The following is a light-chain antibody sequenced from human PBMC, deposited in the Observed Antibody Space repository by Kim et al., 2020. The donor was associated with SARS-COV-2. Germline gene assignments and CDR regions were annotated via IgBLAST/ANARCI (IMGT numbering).Light chain of an antibody. V-gene: IGLV3-1*01. CDR1: KLGDKY. CDR2: QDN. J-gene: IGLJ2*01. CDR3: QAWDSSTVV. Sequence: VSPGQTASMTCSGDKLGDKYTCWYQQKPGQSPVLVIYQDNKRPSGIPERFSGSNSGNTATLTISGTQAMDEADYFCQAWDSSTVVFGGGTKLTVL.